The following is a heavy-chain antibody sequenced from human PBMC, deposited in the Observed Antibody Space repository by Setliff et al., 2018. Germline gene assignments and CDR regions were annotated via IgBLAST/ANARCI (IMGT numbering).Heavy chain of an antibody. D-gene: IGHD3-22*01. Sequence: NPSETLSLTCTVSGGSISSSSYYWGWIRQPPGKGLEWIGSIYYSGSTYYNPSLKSRVTISVDTSKNQFSLKLSSVTAADTAVYYCARDLIPVTYYYDSSGYSGAFDIWGQGTMVTVSS. J-gene: IGHJ3*02. CDR3: ARDLIPVTYYYDSSGYSGAFDI. CDR2: IYYSGST. CDR1: GGSISSSSYY. V-gene: IGHV4-39*07.